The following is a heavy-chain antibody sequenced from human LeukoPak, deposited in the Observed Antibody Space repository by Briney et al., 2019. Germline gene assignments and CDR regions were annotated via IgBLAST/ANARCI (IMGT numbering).Heavy chain of an antibody. CDR3: AKDVRYSSGWISSTYYYYGMDA. CDR2: ISGSDGST. CDR1: GFTFSSYA. Sequence: GGSLRLSCAASGFTFSSYAMSWVRQAPGKGLEWVSAISGSDGSTYYADSVKGRFTISRDNSKNTLYLQMNSLRAEDTAVYYCAKDVRYSSGWISSTYYYYGMDAWGQGTTVTVSS. D-gene: IGHD6-19*01. J-gene: IGHJ6*02. V-gene: IGHV3-23*01.